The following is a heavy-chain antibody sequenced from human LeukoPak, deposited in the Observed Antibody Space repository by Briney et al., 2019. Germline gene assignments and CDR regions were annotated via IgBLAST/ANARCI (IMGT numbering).Heavy chain of an antibody. J-gene: IGHJ4*02. Sequence: ASVKLSCKASGYTFTGYYMHWVRQAPGQGLEWMGWINPNSGGTNYAQKFQGRVTMTRDTSITTAYMELSRLRSDDTAVYYCARDPTGYYDSSGYDYWGQGTLVTVSS. CDR1: GYTFTGYY. CDR2: INPNSGGT. D-gene: IGHD3-22*01. V-gene: IGHV1-2*02. CDR3: ARDPTGYYDSSGYDY.